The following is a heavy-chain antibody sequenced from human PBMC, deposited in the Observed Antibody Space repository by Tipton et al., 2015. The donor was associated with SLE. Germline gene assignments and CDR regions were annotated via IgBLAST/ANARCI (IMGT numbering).Heavy chain of an antibody. Sequence: GSLRLSCAASGFIFNNYDMHWVRQAPGKGLEWVAFIRHDASDKHYADSVNGRFTISRDNSKNTVSLQMNSLRAEDTAVYYCAKLSGYYYYGMDVWGQGTTVTVSS. CDR2: IRHDASDK. J-gene: IGHJ6*02. CDR1: GFIFNNYD. V-gene: IGHV3-30*02. CDR3: AKLSGYYYYGMDV.